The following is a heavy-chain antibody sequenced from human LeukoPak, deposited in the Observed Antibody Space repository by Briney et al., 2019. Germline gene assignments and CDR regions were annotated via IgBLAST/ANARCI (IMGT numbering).Heavy chain of an antibody. D-gene: IGHD6-19*01. CDR3: AKSSTYSSGAHAYDI. J-gene: IGHJ3*02. Sequence: GGSLRLSCVASGFTFSNNGMHWVRQAPGKGLEWVAVIWYDGSSKYYADPVKGRFTISRDTSKNTLYLHMNSLRAEDTAVYYCAKSSTYSSGAHAYDIWGQGTLVTVSS. V-gene: IGHV3-33*06. CDR2: IWYDGSSK. CDR1: GFTFSNNG.